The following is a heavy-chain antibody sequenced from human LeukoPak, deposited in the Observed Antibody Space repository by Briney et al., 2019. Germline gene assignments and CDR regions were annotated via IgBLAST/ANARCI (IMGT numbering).Heavy chain of an antibody. CDR1: GFTFSTYA. D-gene: IGHD1-1*01. Sequence: GGSLRLSCAASGFTFSTYAMSWVRQAPGKGLEWVSAISGSGDGGSGGNTYYADSVKGRFTISRDNSKNTLYLQMNSLRTDDTAMYYCAEDQQLEPFHYWGRGTLVTVSS. J-gene: IGHJ4*02. CDR3: AEDQQLEPFHY. CDR2: ISGSGDGGSGGNT. V-gene: IGHV3-23*01.